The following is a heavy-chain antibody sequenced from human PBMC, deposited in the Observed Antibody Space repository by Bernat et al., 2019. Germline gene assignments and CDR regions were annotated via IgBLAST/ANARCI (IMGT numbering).Heavy chain of an antibody. V-gene: IGHV3-48*03. Sequence: EVQLVESGGGLVQPGGSLRLSCAASGFTFSSYEMNWVRQAPGKGLEWVSYISSSGSTIYYADSVKGRFTISRDNAKNSLYLQMNSLRAEDTAVYYCARAHIQLWVMDVWGQGTTVTVSS. CDR1: GFTFSSYE. CDR3: ARAHIQLWVMDV. D-gene: IGHD5-18*01. CDR2: ISSSGSTI. J-gene: IGHJ6*02.